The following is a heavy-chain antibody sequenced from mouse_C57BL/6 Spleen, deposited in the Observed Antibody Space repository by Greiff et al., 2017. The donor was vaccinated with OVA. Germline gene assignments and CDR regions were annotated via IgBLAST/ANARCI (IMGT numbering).Heavy chain of an antibody. V-gene: IGHV1-59*01. D-gene: IGHD2-2*01. CDR1: GYTFTSYW. CDR3: ARRGLRGIAMDY. J-gene: IGHJ4*01. CDR2: IDPSDSYT. Sequence: QVHVKQSGAELVRPGTSVKLSCKASGYTFTSYWMHWVKQRPGQGLEWIGVIDPSDSYTNYNQKFKGKATLTVDTSSSTAYMQLSSLTSEDSAVYYCARRGLRGIAMDYWGQGTSVTVSS.